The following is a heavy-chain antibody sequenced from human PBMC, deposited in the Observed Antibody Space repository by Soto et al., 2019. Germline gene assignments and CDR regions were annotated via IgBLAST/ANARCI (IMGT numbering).Heavy chain of an antibody. D-gene: IGHD2-21*02. CDR3: ARDRGHIVVVTAIRGDDFDI. V-gene: IGHV3-33*01. CDR2: IWYDGSNK. Sequence: PGGSLRLSCAASGFTFSSYGMHWVRQAPGKGLEWVAVIWYDGSNKYYADSVKGRFTISRDNSKNTLYLQMNSLRAEDTAVYYCARDRGHIVVVTAIRGDDFDIWGQGTMVTV. J-gene: IGHJ3*02. CDR1: GFTFSSYG.